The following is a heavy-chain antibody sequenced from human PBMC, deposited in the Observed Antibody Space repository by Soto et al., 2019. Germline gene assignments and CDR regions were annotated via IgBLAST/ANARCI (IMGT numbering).Heavy chain of an antibody. CDR2: ISGSGGST. V-gene: IGHV3-23*01. J-gene: IGHJ6*02. D-gene: IGHD3-3*01. Sequence: GSLRLSCAASGFTFSSYAMSWVRQAPGKGLEWVSAISGSGGSTYYADSVKGRFTISRDNSKNTLYLQMNSLRAEDTAVYYCATDNAYDFWSGSPRAGMDVWGQGTTVTVSS. CDR3: ATDNAYDFWSGSPRAGMDV. CDR1: GFTFSSYA.